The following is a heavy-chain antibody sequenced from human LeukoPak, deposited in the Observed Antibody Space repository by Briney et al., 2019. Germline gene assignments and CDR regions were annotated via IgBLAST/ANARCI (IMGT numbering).Heavy chain of an antibody. D-gene: IGHD3-16*01. Sequence: SETLSLTCTVSGYSISSGYYWGWIRQPPGKGLEWIGNIYHSGSTYYKPSLKSRVTISVDTSKNQFSLKLSSVTAADTAVYYCARQSGRFYWGQGTLVTVSS. V-gene: IGHV4-38-2*02. CDR1: GYSISSGYY. J-gene: IGHJ4*02. CDR3: ARQSGRFY. CDR2: IYHSGST.